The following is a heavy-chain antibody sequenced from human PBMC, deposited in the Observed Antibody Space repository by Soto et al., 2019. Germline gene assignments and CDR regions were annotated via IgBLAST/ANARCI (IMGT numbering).Heavy chain of an antibody. V-gene: IGHV3-21*01. Sequence: PGGSLRLSCAASGFTFRSFTMNWVRQAPGKGLEWVSTISSNSAYIYYTDALRGRFTISRDNAKNSLHLQMNSLRAEDTAVYYCTRDASRDSSARGWFDPSGPGTLVTVPQ. CDR3: TRDASRDSSARGWFDP. J-gene: IGHJ5*02. CDR1: GFTFRSFT. CDR2: ISSNSAYI. D-gene: IGHD6-13*01.